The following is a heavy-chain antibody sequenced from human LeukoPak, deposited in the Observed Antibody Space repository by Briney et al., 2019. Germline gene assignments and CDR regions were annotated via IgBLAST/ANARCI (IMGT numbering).Heavy chain of an antibody. Sequence: SETLSLTCAVSGVSISPYYWAWIRLPPGKGLEWIGYIHTSGSNNQYPSLKSRVTISVDKSKNHFSLRLTSVTAADTAVYYCARLSAAVHLGAFDLWGQGTMVTVSS. V-gene: IGHV4-4*09. D-gene: IGHD3-3*01. CDR3: ARLSAAVHLGAFDL. CDR2: IHTSGSN. J-gene: IGHJ3*01. CDR1: GVSISPYY.